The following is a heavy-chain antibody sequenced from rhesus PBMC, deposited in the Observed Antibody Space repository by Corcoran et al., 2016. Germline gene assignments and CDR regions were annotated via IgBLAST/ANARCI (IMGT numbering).Heavy chain of an antibody. CDR3: ARVLAGD. J-gene: IGHJ4*01. CDR2: IYGSSTST. CDR1: GGSISDSYR. Sequence: QVQLQESGPGVVKPSETLSLTCAVSGGSISDSYRWSWIRQPPGKGLEWIGYIYGSSTSTNYNHSLKSRVTMSKDTSKNQFSLKLSSVTAADTAVYYCARVLAGDWGQGVLVTVSS. D-gene: IGHD6-25*01. V-gene: IGHV4S10*01.